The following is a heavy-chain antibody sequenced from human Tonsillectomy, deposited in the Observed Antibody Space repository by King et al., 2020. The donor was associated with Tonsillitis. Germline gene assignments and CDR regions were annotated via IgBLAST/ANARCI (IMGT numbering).Heavy chain of an antibody. V-gene: IGHV3-15*01. Sequence: QLVQSGGGLVKPGGSLRLSCAASGFTFSSAWVSWVRQAPGKGRDWVGRIKSKTDGWTTDYAAPVNGRFTISRDDSKNTLYLHMNSLKSEDTALYYCTTEFSGWVMFDYWGQGTLVTVSS. D-gene: IGHD6-19*01. CDR2: IKSKTDGWTT. CDR1: GFTFSSAW. J-gene: IGHJ4*02. CDR3: TTEFSGWVMFDY.